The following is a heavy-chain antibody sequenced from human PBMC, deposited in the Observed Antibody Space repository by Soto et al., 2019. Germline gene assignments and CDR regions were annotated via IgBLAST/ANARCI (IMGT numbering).Heavy chain of an antibody. CDR3: ARACSSNSCYDVFDY. CDR1: VGSISIYY. J-gene: IGHJ4*02. D-gene: IGHD2-2*01. CDR2: IYTSWST. V-gene: IGHV4-4*07. Sequence: TLGLTCTVSVGSISIYYWRWILQPAGKGLEWIGRIYTSWSTNYNPSLKSRVTMSVDTSKNQFSLKLSSVNAADTAVYYCARACSSNSCYDVFDYWGKGTLVTVSS.